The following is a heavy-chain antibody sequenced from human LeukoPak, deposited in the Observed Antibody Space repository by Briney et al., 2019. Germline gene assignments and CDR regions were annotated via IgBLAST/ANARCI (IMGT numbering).Heavy chain of an antibody. D-gene: IGHD3-9*01. CDR2: IRDSGYRT. Sequence: GGSLRVSCAASGFTFSSYAMNWVRQAPGKGLEWVSGIRDSGYRTYYADSVKGRFTISRDKSMDSLYLQMNSLRAEDTAIYYCARDVQYDILTDWEAHYLDYWGQGTLVTVSS. CDR3: ARDVQYDILTDWEAHYLDY. J-gene: IGHJ4*02. V-gene: IGHV3-23*01. CDR1: GFTFSSYA.